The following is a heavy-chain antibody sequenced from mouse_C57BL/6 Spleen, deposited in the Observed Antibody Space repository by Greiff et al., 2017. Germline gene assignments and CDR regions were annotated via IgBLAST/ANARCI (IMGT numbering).Heavy chain of an antibody. D-gene: IGHD3-1*01. J-gene: IGHJ2*01. V-gene: IGHV1-82*01. CDR3: ATGLPRDFDY. CDR2: IYPGVGDT. Sequence: VQLQESGPELVKPGASVKISCKVSGYAFSSSWMNWVKQRPGKGFEWFGRIYPGVGDTNYNGKFKGKATLTADKSPSTAYMQLSSLTSEDSAVYFCATGLPRDFDYWGQGTTLTVSS. CDR1: GYAFSSSW.